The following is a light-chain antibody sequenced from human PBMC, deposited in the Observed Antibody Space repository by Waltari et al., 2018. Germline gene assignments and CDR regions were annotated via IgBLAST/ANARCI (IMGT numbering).Light chain of an antibody. CDR2: AAS. V-gene: IGKV1-6*01. CDR1: QAIRTE. J-gene: IGKJ2*03. Sequence: QMTMSPSSSPPSVDATVTITCRASQAIRTELGWYQQKPGKAPKLLIYAASRLQSGVPSRFSGSGSGTDFSLTISSLQPEDFATYYCLQDNNYPLSFGLGTKLEIK. CDR3: LQDNNYPLS.